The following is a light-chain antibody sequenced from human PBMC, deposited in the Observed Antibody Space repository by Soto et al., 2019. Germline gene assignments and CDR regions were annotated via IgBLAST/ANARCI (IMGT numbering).Light chain of an antibody. Sequence: DIQMIQYPSAMSASVGDRVSITCRASHGIIKYLAWFQQRSGKVPRRLVYAASSLQSGVPSRFSGSGYGTDFALTITSLQSEDSAIYYCQQSYSSPRTLGQGTKVDIK. CDR1: HGIIKY. V-gene: IGKV1-17*03. J-gene: IGKJ1*01. CDR2: AAS. CDR3: QQSYSSPRT.